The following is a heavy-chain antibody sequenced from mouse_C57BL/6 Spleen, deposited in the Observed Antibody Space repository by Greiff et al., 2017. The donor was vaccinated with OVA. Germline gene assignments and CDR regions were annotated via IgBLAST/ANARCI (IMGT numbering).Heavy chain of an antibody. J-gene: IGHJ4*01. CDR1: GYAFSSYW. D-gene: IGHD2-2*01. CDR3: ARKGYGYDDAMDY. Sequence: VQLQQSGAELVKPGASVKISCKASGYAFSSYWMNWVKQRPGKGLEWIGQIHPGDGDTNYNGKFKGKATLTADKSSSTAYMQLSSLTSEDSAVYFCARKGYGYDDAMDYWGQGTSVTVSS. CDR2: IHPGDGDT. V-gene: IGHV1-80*01.